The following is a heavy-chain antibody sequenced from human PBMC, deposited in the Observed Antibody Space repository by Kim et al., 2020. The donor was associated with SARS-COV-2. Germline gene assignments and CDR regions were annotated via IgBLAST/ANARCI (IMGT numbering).Heavy chain of an antibody. J-gene: IGHJ6*02. CDR1: GGSVSSGSYY. CDR3: ARSTIFGTYYGMDV. D-gene: IGHD3-3*01. Sequence: SETLSLTCTVSGGSVSSGSYYWSWIRQPPGKGLEWIGYIYYSGSTNYNPSLKSRVTISVDTSKNQFSLKLSSVTAADTAVYYCARSTIFGTYYGMDVWGQGTTVTVSS. V-gene: IGHV4-61*01. CDR2: IYYSGST.